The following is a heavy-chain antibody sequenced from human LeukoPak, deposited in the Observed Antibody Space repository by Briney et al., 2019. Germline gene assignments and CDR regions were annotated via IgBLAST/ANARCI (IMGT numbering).Heavy chain of an antibody. CDR3: ARDHYGSGSSPAY. CDR2: ISYGGSNK. CDR1: GLTFRSYA. V-gene: IGHV3-30*04. D-gene: IGHD3-10*01. Sequence: GGSLRLSCAASGLTFRSYAMHWVRQAPGKGLEWVALISYGGSNKYSADSVKGRFTISRDNSKNTLYLQMNSLRAEDTAVYFCARDHYGSGSSPAYWGQGTLVTVSS. J-gene: IGHJ4*02.